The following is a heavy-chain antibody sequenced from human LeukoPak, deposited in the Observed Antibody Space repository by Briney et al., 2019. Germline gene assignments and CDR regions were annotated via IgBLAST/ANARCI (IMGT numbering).Heavy chain of an antibody. CDR1: GYTFSLYG. CDR2: ISGYDGKT. D-gene: IGHD3-22*01. Sequence: ASVKVSCKASGYTFSLYGISWVRQAPGQGLEWIGWISGYDGKTEYAQKAQDRVTMTADTHTNTVYLDLRSLRPDDTAMYYCARDRAFGRRLLPSTASDNWGQGTLVTVSS. J-gene: IGHJ4*02. CDR3: ARDRAFGRRLLPSTASDN. V-gene: IGHV1-18*01.